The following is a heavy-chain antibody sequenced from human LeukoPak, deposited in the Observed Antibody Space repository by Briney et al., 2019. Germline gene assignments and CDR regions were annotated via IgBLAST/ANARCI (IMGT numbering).Heavy chain of an antibody. CDR1: GGSISSSNW. CDR2: IYHSGST. CDR3: ARAPDYYDFPYFGAFDI. J-gene: IGHJ3*02. D-gene: IGHD3-22*01. V-gene: IGHV4-4*02. Sequence: SGTLSLTCAVSGGSISSSNWWSWVRQPPGKGLEWIGEIYHSGSTNYNPSLKSRVTISVDKSKNQFSLKLSSVTAADTAVYYCARAPDYYDFPYFGAFDIWGQGTMVTVSS.